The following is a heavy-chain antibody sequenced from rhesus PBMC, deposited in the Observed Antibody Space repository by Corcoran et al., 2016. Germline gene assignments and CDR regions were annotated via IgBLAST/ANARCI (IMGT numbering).Heavy chain of an antibody. V-gene: IGHV4S10*01. Sequence: QVQLQESGPGVVKPSETLSLTCAVSGGSISDSYRWSWIRQPPGKGLEWSGYIYGRSPRPNHNPTLKSRGPVDKDSSKNRFSWKPCSVTAGDSAVYYCARGGGIAAFDYWGQGVLVTVSS. CDR1: GGSISDSYR. J-gene: IGHJ4*01. CDR2: IYGRSPRP. D-gene: IGHD6-31*01. CDR3: ARGGGIAAFDY.